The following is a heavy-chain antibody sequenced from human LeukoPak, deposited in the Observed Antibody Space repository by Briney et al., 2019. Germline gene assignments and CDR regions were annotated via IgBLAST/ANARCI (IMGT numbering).Heavy chain of an antibody. V-gene: IGHV3-7*01. J-gene: IGHJ4*02. CDR1: GFTFSSYW. Sequence: GGSLRLSCAASGFTFSSYWMTWVRQAPGKGLEWVASMNQDGSERYYVDSSRGRFTISRDNAKNPLSLQMNSLRAEDTAVYYCARDPERGSYFDYWGQGTPATVSS. D-gene: IGHD1-26*01. CDR3: ARDPERGSYFDY. CDR2: MNQDGSER.